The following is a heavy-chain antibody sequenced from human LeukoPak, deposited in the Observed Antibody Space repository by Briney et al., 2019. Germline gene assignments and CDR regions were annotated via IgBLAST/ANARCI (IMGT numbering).Heavy chain of an antibody. CDR3: ARNDFGSGWLGDY. V-gene: IGHV3-23*01. CDR2: IGGSGGGT. D-gene: IGHD6-19*01. Sequence: GGSLRLSCAASGFTFSTYAMSWVRQAPGKGLEWVSTIGGSGGGTYYAEAVKGRFIISRDTSKNTLFLQMNSLRAEDTALYYCARNDFGSGWLGDYWGQGTLVTVFS. J-gene: IGHJ4*02. CDR1: GFTFSTYA.